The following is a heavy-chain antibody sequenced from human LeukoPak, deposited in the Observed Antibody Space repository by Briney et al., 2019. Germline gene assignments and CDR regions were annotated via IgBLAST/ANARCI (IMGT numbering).Heavy chain of an antibody. V-gene: IGHV1-18*01. D-gene: IGHD3-10*01. CDR2: ISAYNGNT. CDR1: GYTFTSYG. J-gene: IGHJ6*02. CDR3: ARDREDGSGSYYNDYYYYGMDV. Sequence: ASVKVSCKASGYTFTSYGISWVRQAPGQGLEWMGWISAYNGNTNYAQKLQGRVTMTTDTSTSTAYMELRSLRSDDTAVYYWARDREDGSGSYYNDYYYYGMDVWGQGTTVTVSS.